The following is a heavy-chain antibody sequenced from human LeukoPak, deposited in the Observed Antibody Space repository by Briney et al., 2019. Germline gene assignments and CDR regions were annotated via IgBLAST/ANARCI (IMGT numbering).Heavy chain of an antibody. Sequence: PGGSLRLSCAASGFTFSSYSMNWVRQAPGKGLEWVSSISSSSDYIYYADSVRGRFTASRDNAKNSLYLQMHSLRAEDTAVYYCVRDNPKCCGVVPANIDDFWGQGTLVTVSS. CDR3: VRDNPKCCGVVPANIDDF. D-gene: IGHD2-15*01. J-gene: IGHJ4*02. CDR1: GFTFSSYS. CDR2: ISSSSDYI. V-gene: IGHV3-21*01.